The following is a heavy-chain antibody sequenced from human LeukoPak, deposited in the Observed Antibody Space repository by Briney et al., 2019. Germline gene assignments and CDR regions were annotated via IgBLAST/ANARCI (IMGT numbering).Heavy chain of an antibody. CDR1: GFTFRSYG. J-gene: IGHJ6*02. Sequence: GGSLRLSCAASGFTFRSYGMHWVRQAPGKGLEWVAVISYDGSSKYYADSVKGRFTISRDNSKNTLYLQMNSLRAEDTAVYYCAKERYYDFWSGFIYGMDVWGQGTTVTVSS. D-gene: IGHD3-3*01. V-gene: IGHV3-30*18. CDR3: AKERYYDFWSGFIYGMDV. CDR2: ISYDGSSK.